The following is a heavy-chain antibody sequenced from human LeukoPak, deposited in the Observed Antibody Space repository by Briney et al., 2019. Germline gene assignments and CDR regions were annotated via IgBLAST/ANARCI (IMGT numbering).Heavy chain of an antibody. D-gene: IGHD6-19*01. CDR2: IYYSGST. V-gene: IGHV4-59*01. J-gene: IGHJ4*02. CDR3: ARHLSSGWYRFDY. Sequence: SETLSLTCIVSGGSISSYYWSWIRQPPGKGLEWIGNIYYSGSTNYNPSLKSRVTISVDTSKNQFSLKLTSVTAADTAVYYCARHLSSGWYRFDYWGQGTLVTVSS. CDR1: GGSISSYY.